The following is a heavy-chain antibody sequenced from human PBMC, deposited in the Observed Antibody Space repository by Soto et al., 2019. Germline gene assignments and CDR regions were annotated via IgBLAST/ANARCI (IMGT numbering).Heavy chain of an antibody. J-gene: IGHJ3*02. V-gene: IGHV1-18*01. CDR2: ISAYNGNT. CDR1: GYTFTSYG. D-gene: IGHD6-13*01. CDR3: ARDRIHSSSSDAFDI. Sequence: ASVKVSCKASGYTFTSYGISWVRQAPGQGLEWMGWISAYNGNTNYAQKIQGRVTMTTDTSTSTAYMEQRSLRSDDTAVYYCARDRIHSSSSDAFDIWGQGTMVTVSS.